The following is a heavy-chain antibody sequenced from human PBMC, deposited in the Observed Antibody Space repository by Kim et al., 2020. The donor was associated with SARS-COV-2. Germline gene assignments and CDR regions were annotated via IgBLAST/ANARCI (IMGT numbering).Heavy chain of an antibody. CDR2: ISSSSSTI. D-gene: IGHD5-12*01. CDR1: GFTFSSYS. Sequence: GGSLRLSCAASGFTFSSYSMNWVRQAPGKGLEWVSYISSSSSTIYYADSVKGRFTISRDNAKNSLYLQMNSLRAEDTAVYYCARGGRKPTMSAFDIWGQGTMVTVSS. V-gene: IGHV3-48*04. CDR3: ARGGRKPTMSAFDI. J-gene: IGHJ3*02.